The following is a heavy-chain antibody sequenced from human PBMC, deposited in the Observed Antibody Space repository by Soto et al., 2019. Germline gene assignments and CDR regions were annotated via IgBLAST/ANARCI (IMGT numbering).Heavy chain of an antibody. V-gene: IGHV3-30-3*01. CDR2: ISYDGSNK. Sequence: PGGSLRLSCAASGFTFSSYAMHWVRQAPGKGLEWVAVISYDGSNKYYADSVKGRFTISRDNSKNTLYLQMNSLRADDTAIYYSTMRNYYDSSGPIGASYYFDYWGQGTLLTVSS. D-gene: IGHD3-22*01. CDR1: GFTFSSYA. CDR3: TMRNYYDSSGPIGASYYFDY. J-gene: IGHJ4*02.